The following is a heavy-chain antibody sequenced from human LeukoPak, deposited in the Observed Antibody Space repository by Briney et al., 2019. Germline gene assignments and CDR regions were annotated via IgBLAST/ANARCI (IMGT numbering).Heavy chain of an antibody. CDR3: ARPYSGWFDP. CDR2: IYHSGST. J-gene: IGHJ5*02. Sequence: PPETLSLTCAVSGGSISSGGYSWSWIRQPPGKGLEWIGYIYHSGSTYYNPSLKSRVTISVDRSKNQFSLKLSSVTAADTAVYYCARPYSGWFDPWGQGTLVTVSS. V-gene: IGHV4-30-2*01. D-gene: IGHD1-26*01. CDR1: GGSISSGGYS.